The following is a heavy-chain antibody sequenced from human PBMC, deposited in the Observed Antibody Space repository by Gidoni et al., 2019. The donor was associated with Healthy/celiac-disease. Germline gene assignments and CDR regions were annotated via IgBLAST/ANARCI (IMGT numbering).Heavy chain of an antibody. CDR2: IYSGGST. J-gene: IGHJ6*02. Sequence: EVQLVASGGGLVQPGGSLRLSCAASGFTVSSNYMSWVRQAPGKGLEWVSVIYSGGSTYYADPVKGRFTLSRDNSKNTLYRQMNSLSAEDTAVYYGAREKGLSYYDFWSGYYRESYGMDVWGQGTTVTVSS. CDR3: AREKGLSYYDFWSGYYRESYGMDV. D-gene: IGHD3-3*01. V-gene: IGHV3-66*01. CDR1: GFTVSSNY.